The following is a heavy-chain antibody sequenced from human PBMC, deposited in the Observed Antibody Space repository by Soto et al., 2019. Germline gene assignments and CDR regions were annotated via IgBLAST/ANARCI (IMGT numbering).Heavy chain of an antibody. CDR1: GGSISSSNW. CDR2: IYHSGST. Sequence: KTSETLSLTCAVSGGSISSSNWWSWVRQPPGKGLEWIGEIYHSGSTNYNPSLKSRVTISVDKSENQFSLKLSSVTAADTAVYYCARQGSGLGYYYYGMDVWGQGTTVTVSS. V-gene: IGHV4-4*02. J-gene: IGHJ6*02. D-gene: IGHD6-19*01. CDR3: ARQGSGLGYYYYGMDV.